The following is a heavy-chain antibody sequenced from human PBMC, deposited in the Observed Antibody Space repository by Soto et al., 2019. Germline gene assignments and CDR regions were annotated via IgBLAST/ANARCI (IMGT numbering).Heavy chain of an antibody. Sequence: GASVKVSCKASGYTFTSYAMHWVRQAPGQRLEWMGWINAGNGNTKYSQKFQGRVTITRDTSASTANMELSSLRSEDTAVYYCARGTPVYKSDYWGQGTLVTVSS. CDR3: ARGTPVYKSDY. CDR2: INAGNGNT. CDR1: GYTFTSYA. V-gene: IGHV1-3*01. D-gene: IGHD1-1*01. J-gene: IGHJ4*02.